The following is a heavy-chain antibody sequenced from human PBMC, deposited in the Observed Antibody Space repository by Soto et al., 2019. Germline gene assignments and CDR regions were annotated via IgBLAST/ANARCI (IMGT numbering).Heavy chain of an antibody. D-gene: IGHD4-17*01. J-gene: IGHJ4*02. V-gene: IGHV3-33*01. CDR2: IWYDGSNK. CDR1: GFTFSSYG. CDR3: AREGGYGAYEDGY. Sequence: QVQLVESGGGVVQPGRSLRLSCAASGFTFSSYGMHWVRQAPGKGLEWVAVIWYDGSNKYYADSVKGRFTISRDNSKNTLYLQMNSLRAEDTAVYYCAREGGYGAYEDGYWGQGTLVIVSS.